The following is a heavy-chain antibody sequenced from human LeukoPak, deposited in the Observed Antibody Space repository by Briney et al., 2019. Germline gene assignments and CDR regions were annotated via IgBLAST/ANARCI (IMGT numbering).Heavy chain of an antibody. CDR1: GASISSYY. J-gene: IGHJ4*02. CDR3: ARASSGPRGL. Sequence: PSETLSLTCTVSGASISSYYWSWIRQPPGKGLEWIGDIYYSGSIKYNPSLKSRVTISVDTSKNQFSLKLSSVTAADTAVYYCARASSGPRGLWGQGTLVTVSS. D-gene: IGHD6-19*01. V-gene: IGHV4-59*12. CDR2: IYYSGSI.